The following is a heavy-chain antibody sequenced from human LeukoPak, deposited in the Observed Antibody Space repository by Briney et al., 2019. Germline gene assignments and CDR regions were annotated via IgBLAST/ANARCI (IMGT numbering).Heavy chain of an antibody. CDR1: GFTFSSYE. Sequence: GGSLRLSCAASGFTFSSYEMNWVRQAPGKGLEWVSYISSSGSTKNYADSVKGRFTISRDNAKNSLYLQMNSLRAEDTALYYCAREYCSGGSCYDAFDIWGQGTMVTVSS. D-gene: IGHD2-15*01. J-gene: IGHJ3*02. CDR2: ISSSGSTK. V-gene: IGHV3-48*03. CDR3: AREYCSGGSCYDAFDI.